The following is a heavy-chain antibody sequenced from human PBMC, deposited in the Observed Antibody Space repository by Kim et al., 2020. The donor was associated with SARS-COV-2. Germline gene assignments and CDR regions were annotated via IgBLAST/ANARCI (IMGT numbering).Heavy chain of an antibody. J-gene: IGHJ4*02. CDR3: ARARGSTRGALGFDY. V-gene: IGHV3-33*01. Sequence: GGSLRLSCAASGFTFSSYGMHWVRQAPGKGLEWVAVIWYDGSNKYYADSVKGRFTISRDNSKNTLYLQMNSLRAEDTAVYYCARARGSTRGALGFDYWGQGTLVTVSS. CDR1: GFTFSSYG. D-gene: IGHD1-26*01. CDR2: IWYDGSNK.